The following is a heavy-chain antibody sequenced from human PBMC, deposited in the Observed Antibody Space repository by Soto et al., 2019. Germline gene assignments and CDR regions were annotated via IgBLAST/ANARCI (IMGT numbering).Heavy chain of an antibody. Sequence: GSLRLSCAASGFTVSSKYMTWVRQAPGKGLEWVSVIYGGGTTYYADSVKGRFTISRDNSKNTLYLQVNSLRAEDTAVYYCASGGSSLNFDSWGQGTLVTVSS. CDR2: IYGGGTT. CDR1: GFTVSSKY. J-gene: IGHJ4*02. CDR3: ASGGSSLNFDS. V-gene: IGHV3-53*01. D-gene: IGHD6-6*01.